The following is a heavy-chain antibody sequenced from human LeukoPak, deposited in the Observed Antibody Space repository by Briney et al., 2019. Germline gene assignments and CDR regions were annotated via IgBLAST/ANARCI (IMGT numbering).Heavy chain of an antibody. D-gene: IGHD1-26*01. CDR2: ISSDGRST. J-gene: IGHJ4*02. CDR3: ARSISERYSFDY. CDR1: KFTFSSYW. V-gene: IGHV3-74*01. Sequence: PGGSLRLSCAASKFTFSSYWMHWIRQAPGKGLVWVSRISSDGRSTSYADSVKGRFSISRDNAKNTLYLQMNSLRAEDTAVYYCARSISERYSFDYWGQGTLVTVSS.